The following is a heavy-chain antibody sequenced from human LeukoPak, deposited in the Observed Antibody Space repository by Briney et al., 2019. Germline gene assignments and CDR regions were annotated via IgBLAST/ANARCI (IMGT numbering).Heavy chain of an antibody. CDR3: ARFGDHVWGSYRAPFDY. CDR1: GGSISSYY. D-gene: IGHD3-16*02. Sequence: SETLSLTCTVSGGSISSYYWSWIRQPPGKGREWIGYIYYSGCTNYNPSLKSRVTISVDTSKNQFSLKLSSVTAADTAVYYCARFGDHVWGSYRAPFDYWGQGTLVTVSS. CDR2: IYYSGCT. J-gene: IGHJ4*02. V-gene: IGHV4-59*01.